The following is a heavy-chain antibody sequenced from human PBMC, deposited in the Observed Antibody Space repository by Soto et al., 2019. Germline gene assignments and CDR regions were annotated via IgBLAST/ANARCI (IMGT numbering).Heavy chain of an antibody. Sequence: GGSLRLSCAASGFTFSSYAMTWVRPAPGKGLEWVSGISGSGGNTYYADSVKGRFTISRDNSKNTLYLQMNSLRVEDTAVYYCAKVSRRYCSGGSCYPLGYYGMDVWGQGTTVTVSS. CDR3: AKVSRRYCSGGSCYPLGYYGMDV. V-gene: IGHV3-23*01. CDR2: ISGSGGNT. CDR1: GFTFSSYA. D-gene: IGHD2-15*01. J-gene: IGHJ6*02.